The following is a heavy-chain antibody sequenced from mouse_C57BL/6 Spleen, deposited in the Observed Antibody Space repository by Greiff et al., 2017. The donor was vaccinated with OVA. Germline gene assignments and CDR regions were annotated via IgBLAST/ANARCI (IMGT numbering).Heavy chain of an antibody. Sequence: QVQLQQSGPELVKPGASVKLSCKASGYTFTSYDINWVKQRPGQGLEWIGWIYPKDGSTMYNEKFKGKATLTVDTSSSTAYMELHSLTSEDSAVYYCARRDGNPYYFDDWGQGTTLTVAS. D-gene: IGHD2-1*01. CDR1: GYTFTSYD. CDR3: ARRDGNPYYFDD. J-gene: IGHJ2*01. V-gene: IGHV1-85*01. CDR2: IYPKDGST.